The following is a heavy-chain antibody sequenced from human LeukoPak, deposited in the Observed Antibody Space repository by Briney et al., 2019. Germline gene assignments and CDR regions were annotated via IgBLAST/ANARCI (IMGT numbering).Heavy chain of an antibody. V-gene: IGHV3-64*01. J-gene: IGHJ4*02. CDR1: GFRISDYV. CDR2: VSPDGTT. Sequence: PGGSLRLSCAASGFRISDYVMHWVRQAPGKGPESVSAVSPDGTTYYANSVKGRFIISGDNSQNALYLQMGSLTIEDMAVYYCARESQGGSDYWGQGTLVTVSS. CDR3: ARESQGGSDY. D-gene: IGHD5-12*01.